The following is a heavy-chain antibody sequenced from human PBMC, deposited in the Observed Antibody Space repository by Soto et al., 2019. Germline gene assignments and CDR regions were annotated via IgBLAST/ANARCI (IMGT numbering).Heavy chain of an antibody. CDR3: ARERPFFGSGSYLGPYGMDV. CDR2: IYPYDNSP. J-gene: IGHJ6*02. V-gene: IGHV1-2*02. Sequence: ASVKVSCKTSGYTFTGYYIHWVRQAPGQGLEWLGCIYPYDNSPKFVQSFQGRVTLTTDTTTSTAYMELTSLRPDDTAVYYCARERPFFGSGSYLGPYGMDVRGRGTTVTVSS. CDR1: GYTFTGYY. D-gene: IGHD3-10*01.